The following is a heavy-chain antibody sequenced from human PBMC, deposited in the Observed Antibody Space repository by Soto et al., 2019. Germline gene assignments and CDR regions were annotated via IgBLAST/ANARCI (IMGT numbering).Heavy chain of an antibody. D-gene: IGHD2-8*01. Sequence: QVQLVESGGGVVQPGRSLRLSCAASGFTFSSYGMHWVRQAPGKGLEWVAVLSYDGSNKYYADSVKGRFTISRDNSKNTLYLQMNSLRAEDTAVYYCAKDRYIVLMVYAMSYYYGMDVWGQGTTVTGSS. CDR3: AKDRYIVLMVYAMSYYYGMDV. CDR1: GFTFSSYG. V-gene: IGHV3-30*18. CDR2: LSYDGSNK. J-gene: IGHJ6*02.